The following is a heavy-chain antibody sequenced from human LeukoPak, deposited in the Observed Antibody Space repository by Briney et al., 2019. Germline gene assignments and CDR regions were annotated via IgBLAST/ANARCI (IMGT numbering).Heavy chain of an antibody. CDR1: GYTFNNHY. CDR3: ARQGTYSSAIGMGY. V-gene: IGHV1-46*02. CDR2: INPSGGST. J-gene: IGHJ4*02. D-gene: IGHD6-19*01. Sequence: ASVKVSCKASGYTFNNHYMYWVRQAPGQGLEWMGVINPSGGSTSYAQKFQGRVTMTRDTSTRTVYMEVNSLRSGDTAVYYCARQGTYSSAIGMGYWGQGTLVTVSS.